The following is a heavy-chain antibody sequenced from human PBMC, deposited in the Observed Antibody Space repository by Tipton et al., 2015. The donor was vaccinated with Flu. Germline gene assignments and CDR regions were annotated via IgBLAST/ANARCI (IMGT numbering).Heavy chain of an antibody. CDR3: VRGIAAAGSR. CDR1: GFTLSSYW. D-gene: IGHD6-13*01. J-gene: IGHJ4*02. Sequence: SLRLSCAASGFTLSSYWMSWVRQAPGKGLEWVANIKQDGSEKYYVDSVKGRFTISRDNAKNSLYLQMNSLRVEDTAVYYCVRGIAAAGSRWGQGNLVTVSS. V-gene: IGHV3-7*01. CDR2: IKQDGSEK.